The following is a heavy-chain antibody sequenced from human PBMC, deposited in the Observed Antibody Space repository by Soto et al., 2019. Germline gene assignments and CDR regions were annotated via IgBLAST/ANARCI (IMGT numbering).Heavy chain of an antibody. D-gene: IGHD2-15*01. J-gene: IGHJ6*02. V-gene: IGHV5-51*01. CDR2: IYPGDSDT. CDR3: ARRSFRIDYYYYGMDV. CDR1: GYSFTSYW. Sequence: GESLKISCKGSGYSFTSYWIGWVRQMPGKGLEWMGIIYPGDSDTRYSPSFQGQVTISADKSISTAYLQWSSLKASDTAMYYCARRSFRIDYYYYGMDVWGQGTTVTVSS.